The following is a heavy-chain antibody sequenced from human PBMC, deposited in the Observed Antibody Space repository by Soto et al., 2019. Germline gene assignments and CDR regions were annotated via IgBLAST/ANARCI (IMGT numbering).Heavy chain of an antibody. V-gene: IGHV3-23*01. J-gene: IGHJ6*02. Sequence: GGSLRLSCAASGFTFSSYAMSWVRQAPGKGLEWVSAISGSGGSTYYADSVKGRFTISRDNSKNTLYLQMNSLRAEDTAVYYCAKVIPSPVSYYYYGMEVWGQGTTVTVAS. CDR3: AKVIPSPVSYYYYGMEV. CDR2: ISGSGGST. D-gene: IGHD2-2*02. CDR1: GFTFSSYA.